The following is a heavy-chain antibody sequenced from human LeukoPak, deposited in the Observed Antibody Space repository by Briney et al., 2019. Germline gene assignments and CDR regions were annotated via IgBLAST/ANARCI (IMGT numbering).Heavy chain of an antibody. CDR1: GYSFTSYW. CDR2: IYPGDSDT. J-gene: IGHJ3*02. D-gene: IGHD3-10*01. V-gene: IGHV5-51*01. Sequence: ESLKISCKGSGYSFTSYWIGWVRQMPGKGLEWMGIIYPGDSDTRYSPSFQGQVTISADKSISTAYLQWSSLKASDTAMYYCARRVANYYGSGSYSAFDIWGQGTMVTVSS. CDR3: ARRVANYYGSGSYSAFDI.